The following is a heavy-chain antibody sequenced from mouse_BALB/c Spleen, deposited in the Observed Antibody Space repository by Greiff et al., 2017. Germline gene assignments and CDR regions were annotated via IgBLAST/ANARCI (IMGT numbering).Heavy chain of an antibody. V-gene: IGHV5-17*02. D-gene: IGHD1-1*01. CDR2: ISSGSSTI. J-gene: IGHJ4*01. CDR3: ARDSYYYGSRGGFYYAMDY. CDR1: GFTFSSFG. Sequence: EVHLVESGGGLVQPGGSRKLSCAASGFTFSSFGMHWVRQAPEKGLEWVAYISSGSSTIYYADTVKGRFTISRDNPKNTLFLQMTSLRSEDTAMYYCARDSYYYGSRGGFYYAMDYWGQGTSVTVSS.